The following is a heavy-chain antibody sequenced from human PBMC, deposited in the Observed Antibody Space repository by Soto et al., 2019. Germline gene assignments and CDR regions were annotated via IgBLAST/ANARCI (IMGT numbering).Heavy chain of an antibody. V-gene: IGHV4-39*01. Sequence: SETLSLTFTVSGGSISSSIFHWGWIRQPPGKGLEWIGSIYYSGSTYYSPSLKSRVTISVDTSKNQFSLKLSSVTAADTAVYYCARRERAAGTDWWFDPWGQGNLVTVS. CDR2: IYYSGST. D-gene: IGHD6-13*01. CDR1: GGSISSSIFH. J-gene: IGHJ5*02. CDR3: ARRERAAGTDWWFDP.